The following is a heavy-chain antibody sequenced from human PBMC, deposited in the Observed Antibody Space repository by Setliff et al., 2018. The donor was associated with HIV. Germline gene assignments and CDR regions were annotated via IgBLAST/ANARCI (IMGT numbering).Heavy chain of an antibody. J-gene: IGHJ6*03. Sequence: ASVKVSCKASADTFTNCLINWVRQAPGQGLEWMGIINPSGGSTSYAQKFQGRVTLTRDTSISTAYMELSRLRSDDTAVYYCAREFPRIVVVPAAIGYYYYYMDVWGKGTTVTVSS. D-gene: IGHD2-2*02. V-gene: IGHV1-46*01. CDR2: INPSGGST. CDR3: AREFPRIVVVPAAIGYYYYYMDV. CDR1: ADTFTNCL.